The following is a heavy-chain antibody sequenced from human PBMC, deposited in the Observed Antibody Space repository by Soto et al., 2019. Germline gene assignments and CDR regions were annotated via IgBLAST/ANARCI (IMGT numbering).Heavy chain of an antibody. Sequence: SLRLAWLASGFTFSDFAMTWVRHVPGRGLEWAASLDGAGGSTYYAESVRGRFSISRDKSQKTLFLQLKRLTVDDTAIYYCAAPRDEYGWGASWFNYGVEIWRQGPTVTVAS. CDR1: GFTFSDFA. D-gene: IGHD3-10*01. J-gene: IGHJ6*02. CDR2: LDGAGGST. V-gene: IGHV3-23*01. CDR3: AAPRDEYGWGASWFNYGVEI.